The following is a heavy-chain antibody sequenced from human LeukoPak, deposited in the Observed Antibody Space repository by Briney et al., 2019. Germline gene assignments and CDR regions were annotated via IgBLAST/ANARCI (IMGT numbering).Heavy chain of an antibody. V-gene: IGHV1-2*06. CDR1: GYTLTVYY. J-gene: IGHJ4*01. CDR2: INPNSGDT. D-gene: IGHD5-18*01. CDR3: AREGSGYTYGRGSYFDY. Sequence: ASVKVSCKASGYTLTVYYIHWVRQAPGQGLEWMGRINPNSGDTNFAQKFQGRVIKTRDTSFRTAHMGLSGLRPDDTAVYYCAREGSGYTYGRGSYFDYWGHGILVTVSS.